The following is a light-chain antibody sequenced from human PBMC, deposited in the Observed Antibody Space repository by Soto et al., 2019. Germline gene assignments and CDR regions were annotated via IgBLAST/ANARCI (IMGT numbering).Light chain of an antibody. V-gene: IGKV4-1*01. Sequence: DIVMTQSPDSLAVSLGERATINCKSSQSVLYSSNNKNYLAWYQQKPGQPPKLLIYWASTRESGVPDRISGSGSGTDFTLTISSLQAEDVAVYYCQQYYSIPVTFGQGTKVEIK. CDR1: QSVLYSSNNKNY. J-gene: IGKJ1*01. CDR2: WAS. CDR3: QQYYSIPVT.